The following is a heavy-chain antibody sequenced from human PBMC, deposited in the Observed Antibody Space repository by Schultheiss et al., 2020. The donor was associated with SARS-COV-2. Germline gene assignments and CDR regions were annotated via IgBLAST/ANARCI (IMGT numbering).Heavy chain of an antibody. V-gene: IGHV3-30*04. J-gene: IGHJ4*02. CDR2: ISYDGSNK. Sequence: GGSLRLSCAASGFTFSSYAMHWVRQAPGKGLEWVAVISYDGSNKYYADSVKGRFTISRDNSKNTLYLQMNSLRAEDTAVYYCARDLSTVTGDYWGQGTLVTVSS. CDR3: ARDLSTVTGDY. D-gene: IGHD4-17*01. CDR1: GFTFSSYA.